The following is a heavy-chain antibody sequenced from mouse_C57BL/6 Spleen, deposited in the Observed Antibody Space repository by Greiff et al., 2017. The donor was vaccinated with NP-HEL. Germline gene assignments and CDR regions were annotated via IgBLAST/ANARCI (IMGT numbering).Heavy chain of an antibody. J-gene: IGHJ1*03. D-gene: IGHD4-1*01. Sequence: EVKLQESGPELVKPGASVKISCKASGYSFTGYYMNWVKQSPEKSLEWIGEINPSTGGTTYNQKFKAKATLTVDKSSSTAYMQLKSLTSEDSAVYYCARRVTGDWYFDVGGTGTTVTVSS. CDR3: ARRVTGDWYFDV. CDR2: INPSTGGT. CDR1: GYSFTGYY. V-gene: IGHV1-42*01.